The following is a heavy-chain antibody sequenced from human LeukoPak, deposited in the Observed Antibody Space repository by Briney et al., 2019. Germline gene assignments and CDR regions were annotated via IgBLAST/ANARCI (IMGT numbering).Heavy chain of an antibody. CDR2: INPNSGGT. CDR1: GYTFTSYY. J-gene: IGHJ5*02. V-gene: IGHV1-2*02. D-gene: IGHD6-13*01. CDR3: ARAHPRIAAAGTRWFDP. Sequence: ASVKVSCKASGYTFTSYYMHWVRQAPGQGLEWMGWINPNSGGTNYAQKFQGRVTMTRDTSISTAYMELSRLRSDDTAVYYCARAHPRIAAAGTRWFDPWGQGTLVTVSS.